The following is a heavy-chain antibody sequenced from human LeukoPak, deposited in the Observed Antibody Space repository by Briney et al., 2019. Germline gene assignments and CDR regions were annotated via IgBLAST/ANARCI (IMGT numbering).Heavy chain of an antibody. V-gene: IGHV4-39*01. D-gene: IGHD3-22*01. CDR2: VIHSGTT. CDR3: ARHDYDSSGHRRDYYFDY. CDR1: GGSITGSTYY. J-gene: IGHJ4*02. Sequence: SENMSLTCTVSGGSITGSTYYWGWIRQPHGKGLEWIVSVIHSGTTYYNPFLRSRVIVSMDTSKKQFSLRLSSVTAADTAVYYCARHDYDSSGHRRDYYFDYWSQGTLVTVSS.